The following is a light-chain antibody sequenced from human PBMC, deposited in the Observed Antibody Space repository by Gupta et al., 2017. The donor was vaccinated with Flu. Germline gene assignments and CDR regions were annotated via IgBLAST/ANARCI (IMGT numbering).Light chain of an antibody. CDR3: QQYYSTQST. CDR2: WAS. CDR1: QSVSISSKNKNY. V-gene: IGKV4-1*01. J-gene: IGKJ1*01. Sequence: SIGAPATINCKPSQSVSISSKNKNYLAWYQQKPGQPAKLLIYWASTRESGFPDGVSGSGSGTDFTLTISSLQAKDEAVDYGQQYYSTQSTFGHGTQVEIK.